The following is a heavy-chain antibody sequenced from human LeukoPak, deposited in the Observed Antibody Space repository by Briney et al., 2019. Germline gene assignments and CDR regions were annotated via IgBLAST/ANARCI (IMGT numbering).Heavy chain of an antibody. CDR1: GGSISSTSYY. Sequence: SETLSLTCTVSGGSISSTSYYWDWIRQPPGKGLEWIGSIYYSGSTYYNPSLKSRVTISVDTSKNQFSLKLSSVTPADTAVYYCARDLYNWLDPWGQGTLVTVSS. J-gene: IGHJ5*02. V-gene: IGHV4-39*07. CDR3: ARDLYNWLDP. CDR2: IYYSGST.